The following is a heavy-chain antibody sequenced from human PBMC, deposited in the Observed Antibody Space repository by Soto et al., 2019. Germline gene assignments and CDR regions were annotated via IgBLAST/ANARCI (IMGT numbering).Heavy chain of an antibody. CDR1: GFTFSSYA. CDR2: ISYDGSNK. Sequence: PGGSLRLSCAASGFTFSSYAMHWVRQAPGKGLEWVAVISYDGSNKYYADSVKGRFTISRDNSKNTLYLQMNSLRAEDTAVYYCARDRRSSWSRGQYYYCGMDVWGQGTTVTVSS. D-gene: IGHD6-13*01. J-gene: IGHJ6*02. V-gene: IGHV3-30-3*01. CDR3: ARDRRSSWSRGQYYYCGMDV.